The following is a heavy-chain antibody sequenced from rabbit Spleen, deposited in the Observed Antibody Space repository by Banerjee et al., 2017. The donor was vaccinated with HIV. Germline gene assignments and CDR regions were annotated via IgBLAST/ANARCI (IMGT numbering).Heavy chain of an antibody. Sequence: QSLEESGGGLVKPGASLTLTCKASGFTISSSYWMCWVRQAPGKGLEWIACIYTGSSDSIWYASWAKGRFTISKTSSTTVDLKMTSLTAADTATYFCARDTSTSFSTYGMDLWGQGTLVTVS. J-gene: IGHJ6*01. V-gene: IGHV1S40*01. CDR2: IYTGSSDSI. CDR3: ARDTSTSFSTYGMDL. CDR1: GFTISSSYW. D-gene: IGHD1-1*01.